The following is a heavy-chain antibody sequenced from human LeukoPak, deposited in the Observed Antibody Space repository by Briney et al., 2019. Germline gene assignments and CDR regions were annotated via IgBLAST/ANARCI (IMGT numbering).Heavy chain of an antibody. D-gene: IGHD3-9*01. CDR1: GFTFSSYW. J-gene: IGHJ4*02. CDR2: IKQDGSEK. Sequence: GGSLRLSCAASGFTFSSYWMSWVRQAPGKGLEWVANIKQDGSEKYYVDSVKGRFTISRDNAKNSLYLQMNSLRAEDTAVYYCARAGYDILTGYYNGLDYWGQGTLVTVSS. CDR3: ARAGYDILTGYYNGLDY. V-gene: IGHV3-7*01.